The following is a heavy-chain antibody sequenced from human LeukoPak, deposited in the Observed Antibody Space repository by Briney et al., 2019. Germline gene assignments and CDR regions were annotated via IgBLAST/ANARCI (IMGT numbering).Heavy chain of an antibody. V-gene: IGHV3-21*01. CDR3: ARGSGVVITPDAFDI. D-gene: IGHD3-3*01. Sequence: GGSLRLSCAASGFTFSSYSMNWVRQAPGKGLEWVSSISSSSSYIYYADSVKVRFTISRDNAKNSLYLQMNSLRAEDTAVYYCARGSGVVITPDAFDIWGQGTMVTVSS. CDR1: GFTFSSYS. J-gene: IGHJ3*02. CDR2: ISSSSSYI.